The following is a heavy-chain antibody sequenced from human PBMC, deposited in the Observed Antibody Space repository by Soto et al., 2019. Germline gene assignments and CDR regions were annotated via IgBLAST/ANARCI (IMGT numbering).Heavy chain of an antibody. J-gene: IGHJ4*02. CDR3: ARDRRAHGSGSYYPDRFDY. CDR2: VTSSGGTI. CDR1: GFAFSDYY. D-gene: IGHD3-10*01. V-gene: IGHV3-11*01. Sequence: GGSLRLSCAASGFAFSDYYMNWIRQAPGKGLEWVSYVTSSGGTIYYADSVQGRFTISRDNAKKSLYLQMNSLRAEDTAVYYCARDRRAHGSGSYYPDRFDYWGQGTLVTVSS.